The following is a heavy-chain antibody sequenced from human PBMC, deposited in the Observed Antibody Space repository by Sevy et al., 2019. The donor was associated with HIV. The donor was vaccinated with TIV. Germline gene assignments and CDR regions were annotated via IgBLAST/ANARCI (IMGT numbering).Heavy chain of an antibody. CDR2: SRNNALGYTT. J-gene: IGHJ4*02. D-gene: IGHD2-15*01. CDR3: VRGHSGTWGAWDN. V-gene: IGHV3-72*01. CDR1: GFSLSDHF. Sequence: GGSLRLSCATSGFSLSDHFMDWVRQAPGEGLEWLGHSRNNALGYTTEYAASVKGRFTIARDNSKNSLYLKMNSLKTEDTAVYYSVRGHSGTWGAWDNWGQGTLVTVSS.